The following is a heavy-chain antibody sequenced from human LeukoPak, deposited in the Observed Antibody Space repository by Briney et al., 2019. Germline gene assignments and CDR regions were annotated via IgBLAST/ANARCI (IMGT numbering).Heavy chain of an antibody. J-gene: IGHJ6*03. CDR2: INLNSGGT. CDR3: AYQPLHYYYYMDV. D-gene: IGHD2-2*01. Sequence: ASVKVSCKASGYTFTGYYMHWVRQAPGQGLEWMGWINLNSGGTNYAQKFQGRVTITADKSTSTAYMELSSLRSEDTAVYYCAYQPLHYYYYMDVWGKGTTVTISS. V-gene: IGHV1-2*02. CDR1: GYTFTGYY.